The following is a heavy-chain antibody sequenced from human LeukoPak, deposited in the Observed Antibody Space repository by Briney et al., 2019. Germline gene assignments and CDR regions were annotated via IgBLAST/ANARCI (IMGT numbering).Heavy chain of an antibody. Sequence: ALVKVSCQPSGYTFSDFYLHWVRQAPGQGLEWMGWLNPYTGATITAQRFQGRVTLTWDTSIATGFMELTSLRSDDTAVYYCVTATVTHTRDPWGQGTLVTVSS. CDR2: LNPYTGAT. D-gene: IGHD4-17*01. CDR3: VTATVTHTRDP. J-gene: IGHJ5*02. V-gene: IGHV1-2*02. CDR1: GYTFSDFY.